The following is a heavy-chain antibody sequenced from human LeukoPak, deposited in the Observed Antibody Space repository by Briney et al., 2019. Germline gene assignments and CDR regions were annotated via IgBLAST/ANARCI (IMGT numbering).Heavy chain of an antibody. CDR1: GGSISSSNNY. D-gene: IGHD3-22*01. V-gene: IGHV4-39*01. Sequence: PSETLSLTCTVSGGSISSSNNYWGWIRQPPGKGLEWIGSIYYSGTTYYNPSLKSRVTISVDTSKNQFSLKLSSLTAADTAVYYCARRRRYYYDSSGYYPAIFDYWGQGTLVTVSS. J-gene: IGHJ4*02. CDR3: ARRRRYYYDSSGYYPAIFDY. CDR2: IYYSGTT.